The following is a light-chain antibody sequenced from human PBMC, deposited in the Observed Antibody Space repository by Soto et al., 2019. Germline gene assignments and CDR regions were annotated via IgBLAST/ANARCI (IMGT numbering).Light chain of an antibody. J-gene: IGKJ5*01. CDR3: QQRRNWPPSIT. V-gene: IGKV3D-20*02. CDR2: GAS. Sequence: DSVLTQSPGTLYLSKGKIATLSCRAIQSVSNNYLAWYQQKPGQAPRLLIYGASNRATGIPDRFSGSGSGTDFTLTISSREPEDFAVYYCQQRRNWPPSITFGHVTRLEIK. CDR1: QSVSNNY.